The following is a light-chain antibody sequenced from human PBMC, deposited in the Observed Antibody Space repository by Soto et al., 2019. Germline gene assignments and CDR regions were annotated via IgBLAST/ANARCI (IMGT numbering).Light chain of an antibody. CDR3: SSYTSSSPVV. V-gene: IGLV2-14*01. J-gene: IGLJ2*01. CDR1: SSDVGGYNY. Sequence: QSVLTQPASVSGSPGQSITISCTGTSSDVGGYNYVSWYQQQPGKAPKLMIYDVSNRPSGVSNRFSGSKSGNTASLTISGLDAEDEADYYYSSYTSSSPVVFGGGTKLTVL. CDR2: DVS.